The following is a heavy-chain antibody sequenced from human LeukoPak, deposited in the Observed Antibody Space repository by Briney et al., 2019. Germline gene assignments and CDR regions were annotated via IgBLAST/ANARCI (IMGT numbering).Heavy chain of an antibody. CDR2: INTDGSST. J-gene: IGHJ4*02. Sequence: PGGSLRLSCASSGFTFSSYWMHWVRQAPGKGLLWVSRINTDGSSTLYADSVKGRFTISRDNAKSTLYLQMDSLRPEDTAVYYCARVDPTGDGYNCFDSWGQGTLVTVSP. CDR3: ARVDPTGDGYNCFDS. CDR1: GFTFSSYW. V-gene: IGHV3-74*01. D-gene: IGHD5-24*01.